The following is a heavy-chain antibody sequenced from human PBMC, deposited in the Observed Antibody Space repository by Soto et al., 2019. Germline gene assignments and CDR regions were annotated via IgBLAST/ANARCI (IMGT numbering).Heavy chain of an antibody. CDR2: ISGSGDYT. Sequence: GGSLRLSCAASGFTFSSYGMNWVRQAPGKGPEWVSAISGSGDYTFYTDSVKGRFTISRDSSKNTLYLQMNSLRAEDTALYYCAKENAFKFGNWGQGTLVTVSS. V-gene: IGHV3-23*01. J-gene: IGHJ4*02. D-gene: IGHD3-16*01. CDR1: GFTFSSYG. CDR3: AKENAFKFGN.